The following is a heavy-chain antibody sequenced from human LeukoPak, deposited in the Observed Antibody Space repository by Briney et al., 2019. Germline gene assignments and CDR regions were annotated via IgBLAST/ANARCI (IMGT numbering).Heavy chain of an antibody. CDR2: IKFDGSEK. Sequence: GGSLRLSCAASEFTFSYYWMTWVRQAPGKGLEWVANIKFDGSEKTYVDSVKGRFTISRDNAKNSLYLQMNSLRAEDTAVYYCAKVYHVFWSGYLDYWGQGTLVTVSS. J-gene: IGHJ4*02. V-gene: IGHV3-7*03. CDR3: AKVYHVFWSGYLDY. CDR1: EFTFSYYW. D-gene: IGHD3-3*01.